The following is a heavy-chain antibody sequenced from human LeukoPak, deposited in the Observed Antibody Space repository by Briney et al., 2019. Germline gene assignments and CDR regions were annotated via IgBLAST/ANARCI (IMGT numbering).Heavy chain of an antibody. CDR1: GGSISSSSYY. CDR3: ARHPDIYLGWFDP. D-gene: IGHD3-9*01. V-gene: IGHV4-39*01. CDR2: IYYSGST. Sequence: PSETLSLTCTVSGGSISSSSYYWGWIRQPPGKGLEWIGSIYYSGSTYYNPSLKSRVTISVDTSKNQFSLKLSSVTAADTAVYYCARHPDIYLGWFDPWGQGTLVTVSS. J-gene: IGHJ5*02.